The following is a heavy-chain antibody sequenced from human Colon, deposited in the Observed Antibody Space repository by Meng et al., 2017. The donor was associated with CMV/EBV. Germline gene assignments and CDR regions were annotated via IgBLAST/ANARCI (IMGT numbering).Heavy chain of an antibody. J-gene: IGHJ4*02. V-gene: IGHV3-23*01. CDR2: IIGSGTST. D-gene: IGHD1-7*01. CDR1: GFTFSKYG. Sequence: GGSLRLSCAASGFTFSKYGMTWVRQAPGKGPEWVSGIIGSGTSTYYADSVKGRFTISRDNSRDTLYLQMNSLRDEDTAVYYCAKLIHWNYAYFDYWGQGTLVTVSS. CDR3: AKLIHWNYAYFDY.